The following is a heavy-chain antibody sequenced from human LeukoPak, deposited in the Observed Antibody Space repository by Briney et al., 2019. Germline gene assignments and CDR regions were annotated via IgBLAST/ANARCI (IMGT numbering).Heavy chain of an antibody. V-gene: IGHV1-69*13. CDR2: IIPVFDTA. Sequence: PVASVKVSCKASGGTFSSYDIRWVRQAPGQGLEWMGGIIPVFDTANYAQKFQGRVTITADESTNTAYMELSSLRFEDTAVYYCASQSHISMIRGVINFDYWGQGTLVTVSS. CDR3: ASQSHISMIRGVINFDY. J-gene: IGHJ4*02. CDR1: GGTFSSYD. D-gene: IGHD3-10*01.